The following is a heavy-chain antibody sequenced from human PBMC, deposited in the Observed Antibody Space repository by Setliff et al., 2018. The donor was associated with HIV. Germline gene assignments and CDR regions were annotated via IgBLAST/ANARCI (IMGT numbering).Heavy chain of an antibody. Sequence: SETLSLTCTVSGGSISSGGYYWNWICQHPGKGLEWIGYIYYSGSTYYNPSLKSRLTIFVDTSKNQFSLKVTSVTAADTAVYYCARTYDSGGYSFGFWGQGILVTVSS. CDR1: GGSISSGGYY. J-gene: IGHJ4*02. CDR3: ARTYDSGGYSFGF. CDR2: IYYSGST. D-gene: IGHD3-22*01. V-gene: IGHV4-31*03.